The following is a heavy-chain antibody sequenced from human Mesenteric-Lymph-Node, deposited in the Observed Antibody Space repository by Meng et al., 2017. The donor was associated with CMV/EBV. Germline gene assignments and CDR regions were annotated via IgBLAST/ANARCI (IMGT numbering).Heavy chain of an antibody. CDR1: FTGYA. Sequence: FTGYAISWVRQAPGKGLEWVSSFSGTGRSTYYADSVKGRFTISRDLSKNTLYLEMNSLRAEDTAVYHCAKDLGDYSGSAIFYNVLYSWGQGTLVTVSS. CDR2: FSGTGRST. D-gene: IGHD3-10*01. CDR3: AKDLGDYSGSAIFYNVLYS. V-gene: IGHV3-23*01. J-gene: IGHJ4*02.